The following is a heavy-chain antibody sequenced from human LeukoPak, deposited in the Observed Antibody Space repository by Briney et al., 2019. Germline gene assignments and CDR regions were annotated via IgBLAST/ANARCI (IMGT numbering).Heavy chain of an antibody. CDR2: IYYSGST. V-gene: IGHV4-59*01. CDR1: GGSISSYY. D-gene: IGHD3-10*01. J-gene: IGHJ5*02. Sequence: SETLSLTCTVSGGSISSYYWSWIRQPPGKGLEWIGYIYYSGSTNYNPSLKSRVTISVDTSKNQFSLKLSSVTAADTAVYYCARGVTMVRGVIRANWFDPWGQGTLVTVSS. CDR3: ARGVTMVRGVIRANWFDP.